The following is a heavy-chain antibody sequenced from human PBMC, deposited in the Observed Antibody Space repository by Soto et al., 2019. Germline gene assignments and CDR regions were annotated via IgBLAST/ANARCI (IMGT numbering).Heavy chain of an antibody. D-gene: IGHD1-26*01. CDR3: ARLGIGWEFPFDY. Sequence: QVQLQESGPGLVKPSETLSLTCIVSGGSVSNDAYYWSWILQPPGKGLEWIGYIYHSGSTYYNPSPKSRLPIAPATSAPQFSPKGSSVTAADTAVSYCARLGIGWEFPFDYWGQGTLVNVSS. V-gene: IGHV4-61*08. CDR2: IYHSGST. CDR1: GGSVSNDAYY. J-gene: IGHJ4*02.